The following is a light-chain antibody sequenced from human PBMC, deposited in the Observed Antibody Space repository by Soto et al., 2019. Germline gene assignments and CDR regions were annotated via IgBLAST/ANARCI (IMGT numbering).Light chain of an antibody. CDR3: GADHGSGSNFVV. Sequence: QSVLTQPPSASASLGASVTVTCTLSSGYSNYKVDWYQQRPGKGPRFVMRVGTGGIVGSKGDGIPDRFSVLGSGLNRYLTIKNIQEEDESDYHCGADHGSGSNFVVFAGGTKVTVL. J-gene: IGLJ2*01. CDR1: SGYSNYK. CDR2: VGTGGIVG. V-gene: IGLV9-49*01.